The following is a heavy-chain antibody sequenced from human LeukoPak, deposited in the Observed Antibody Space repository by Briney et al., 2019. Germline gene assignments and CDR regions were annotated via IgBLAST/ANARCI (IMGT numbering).Heavy chain of an antibody. CDR3: ARAQRYCSGGSCYFDY. D-gene: IGHD2-15*01. CDR1: GFTFSDYY. V-gene: IGHV3-11*06. CDR2: ISSSSSYT. Sequence: GGSLRLSCAASGFTFSDYYMSWIRQAPGKGLEWVSYISSSSSYTNYADSVKGRSTISRDNAKNSLYLQMNSLRAEDTAVYYCARAQRYCSGGSCYFDYWGQGTLVTVSS. J-gene: IGHJ4*02.